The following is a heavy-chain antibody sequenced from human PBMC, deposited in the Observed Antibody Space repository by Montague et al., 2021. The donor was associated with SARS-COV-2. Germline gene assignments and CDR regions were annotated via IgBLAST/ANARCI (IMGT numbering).Heavy chain of an antibody. Sequence: CAISGDSVSSNTAAWNWIRQSPSRGLEWLGRTYYRSKWHNDYAVSVKSRITISPDTSKNQFSLQLKSVTPEDTAVYYCARGWVATIPHTDNWGQGSLVIVAS. CDR3: ARGWVATIPHTDN. V-gene: IGHV6-1*01. D-gene: IGHD5-12*01. CDR2: TYYRSKWHN. J-gene: IGHJ4*02. CDR1: GDSVSSNTAA.